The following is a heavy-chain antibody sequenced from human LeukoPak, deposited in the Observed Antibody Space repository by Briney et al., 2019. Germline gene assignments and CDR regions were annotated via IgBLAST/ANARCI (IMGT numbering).Heavy chain of an antibody. CDR3: ARARQLSSYFYAMDV. Sequence: LKLCWVASGLIFSRYGMHRVRQAPVKRQNWVGVIWYDGCYKYYVDSVKGRFTISRDNSKNTLYLQMNSLRVEDTAVYYCARARQLSSYFYAMDVWGQGTTVAVSS. V-gene: IGHV3-33*08. D-gene: IGHD6-13*01. CDR1: GLIFSRYG. J-gene: IGHJ6*02. CDR2: IWYDGCYK.